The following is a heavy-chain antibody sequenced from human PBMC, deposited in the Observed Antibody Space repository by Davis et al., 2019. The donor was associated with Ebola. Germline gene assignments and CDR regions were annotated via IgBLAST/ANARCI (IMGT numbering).Heavy chain of an antibody. V-gene: IGHV3-53*01. CDR1: GFTVSSNY. J-gene: IGHJ4*02. CDR2: IYTGERT. Sequence: GESLKISCAASGFTVSSNYMTWVRQAPGKGLEWVSIIYTGERTHHAVSVRGRFTISRDNSRNTVFLQMNSLKADDTAVYFCARRYCSSPSCTPYYWGQGTLVTVSS. D-gene: IGHD2-2*01. CDR3: ARRYCSSPSCTPYY.